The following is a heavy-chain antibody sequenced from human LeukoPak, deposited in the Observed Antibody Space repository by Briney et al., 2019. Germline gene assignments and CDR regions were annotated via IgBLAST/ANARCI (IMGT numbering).Heavy chain of an antibody. CDR3: ATDLHRYSSNFDY. CDR2: IIPILGIA. CDR1: GGTFSSYA. Sequence: SVKVSCKASGGTFSSYAISWVRQAPGQGLEWMGRIIPILGIANYAQKFQGRVTMTEDTSTDTAYMGLSSLRSEDTAVYYCATDLHRYSSNFDYWGQGTLVTVSS. J-gene: IGHJ4*02. D-gene: IGHD5-18*01. V-gene: IGHV1-69*04.